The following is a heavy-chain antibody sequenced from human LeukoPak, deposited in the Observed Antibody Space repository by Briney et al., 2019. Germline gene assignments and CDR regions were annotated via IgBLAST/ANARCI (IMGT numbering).Heavy chain of an antibody. V-gene: IGHV3-33*01. CDR3: ARDPSPFSGSCYFDY. J-gene: IGHJ4*02. D-gene: IGHD1-26*01. CDR2: IWYDGSNK. CDR1: GFTFSSYG. Sequence: PGGSLRLSCAASGFTFSSYGMHWVRQAPGKGLEWVAVIWYDGSNKYYADSVKGRFTISRDNSKNTLYLQMNSLRAEDTAVYYCARDPSPFSGSCYFDYWGQGTLVTVSS.